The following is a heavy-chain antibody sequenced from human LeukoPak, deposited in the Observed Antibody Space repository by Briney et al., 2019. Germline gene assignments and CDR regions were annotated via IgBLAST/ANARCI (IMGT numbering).Heavy chain of an antibody. CDR2: ISGSGGST. Sequence: GGSLRLSCAASGFTFSSYAMSWVRQAPGKGLEWVSAISGSGGSTYYADSVKGRFTISRDNSKNTLYLQMNSLRAEDTAVYYCARDSSGSYPADYFDYWGQGTLVTVSS. V-gene: IGHV3-23*01. J-gene: IGHJ4*02. D-gene: IGHD1-26*01. CDR1: GFTFSSYA. CDR3: ARDSSGSYPADYFDY.